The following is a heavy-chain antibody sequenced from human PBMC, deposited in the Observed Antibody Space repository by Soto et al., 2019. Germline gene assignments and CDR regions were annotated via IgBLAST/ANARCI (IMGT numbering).Heavy chain of an antibody. V-gene: IGHV1-69*05. CDR3: ARLDSSSWSLFDC. CDR2: IIPIFGTA. J-gene: IGHJ4*02. Sequence: QVQLVQSGAEVKKPGSSVKVSCKASGGTFSSYAISWVRQAPGQGLEWMGGIIPIFGTANYAQKFQGRVTXTXEXXTSPAYMELSSLRSEDPAVYYWARLDSSSWSLFDCWGQGTLVTVSS. D-gene: IGHD6-13*01. CDR1: GGTFSSYA.